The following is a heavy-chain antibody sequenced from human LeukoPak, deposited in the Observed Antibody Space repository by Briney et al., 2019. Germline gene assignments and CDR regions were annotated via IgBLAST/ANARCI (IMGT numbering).Heavy chain of an antibody. CDR2: INYTGST. D-gene: IGHD6-13*01. Sequence: PSETLSLTCTVSGGSISNYYWNWIRQPPGKGLEWIGYINYTGSTNYNPSLKSRVTMSVDTSKNQFSLNLKSVTPEDTAVYYCARNLIPEQLVLNFWGQGTLVTVSS. CDR1: GGSISNYY. J-gene: IGHJ4*02. CDR3: ARNLIPEQLVLNF. V-gene: IGHV4-59*01.